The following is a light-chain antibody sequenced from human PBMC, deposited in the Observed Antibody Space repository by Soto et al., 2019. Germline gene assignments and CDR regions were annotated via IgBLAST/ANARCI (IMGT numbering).Light chain of an antibody. V-gene: IGKV3-11*01. CDR2: DAS. CDR3: QQRSNWPIT. J-gene: IGKJ3*01. Sequence: EIVLTQSPATLSLSPGERATLSCRASQSVSSYLAWYQQKPGQAPRLLIYDASNRATGIPARFSGSGSGTDVTLTISSLEPEDFAVYYCQQRSNWPITFGPGTKGDIK. CDR1: QSVSSY.